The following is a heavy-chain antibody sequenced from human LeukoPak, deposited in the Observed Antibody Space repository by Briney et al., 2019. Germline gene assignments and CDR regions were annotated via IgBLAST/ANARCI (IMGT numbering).Heavy chain of an antibody. Sequence: TGGSLRLSCAASGFTFSSYEMNWVRQAPGKGLEWVSYISSSGSTIYYADSVKGRFTISRDNAKNSLYLQMNSLRAEDTAVYYCAREGCGDKTDYWGQGTLVTVSS. CDR2: ISSSGSTI. J-gene: IGHJ4*02. D-gene: IGHD4-17*01. CDR1: GFTFSSYE. V-gene: IGHV3-48*03. CDR3: AREGCGDKTDY.